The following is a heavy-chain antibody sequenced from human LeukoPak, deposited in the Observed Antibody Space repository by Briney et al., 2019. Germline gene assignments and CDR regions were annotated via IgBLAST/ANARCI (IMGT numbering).Heavy chain of an antibody. D-gene: IGHD4-17*01. CDR3: TTDYGDYVGMTS. CDR2: IKSKTDGGTT. CDR1: GFTFSNAW. Sequence: GGSLRLSCAASGFTFSNAWMSWVRQAPGKGLEWVGRIKSKTDGGTTDYAAPVKGRFTISRDDSKNTLYLQMNSLKTEDTAVYYCTTDYGDYVGMTSWGQGTLVTVSS. J-gene: IGHJ4*02. V-gene: IGHV3-15*01.